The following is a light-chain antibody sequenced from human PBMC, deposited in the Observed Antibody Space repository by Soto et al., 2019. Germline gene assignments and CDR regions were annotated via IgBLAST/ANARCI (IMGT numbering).Light chain of an antibody. CDR2: DAS. V-gene: IGKV1-5*01. CDR3: QSYINYST. CDR1: QSMSNW. J-gene: IGKJ1*01. Sequence: QVTQSPSTVSASLGDRVTITCRASQSMSNWLAWYQQKRGKAPSLLSYDASTLARGVPSRFSGSGSGTDYILTITNLQPEDVATYYCQSYINYSTFGQGTEVHI.